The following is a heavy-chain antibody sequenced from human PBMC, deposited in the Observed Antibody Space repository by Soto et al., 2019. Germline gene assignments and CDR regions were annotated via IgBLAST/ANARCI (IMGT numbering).Heavy chain of an antibody. J-gene: IGHJ4*02. D-gene: IGHD3-9*01. CDR1: GGSVSSSSYY. Sequence: QLQLQESGPGLVKPSETLSLTCTVSGGSVSSSSYYWGWVRQPPGKGLEWIGSVYYSGGTYYNPSLESRFTISVDKSKNQFSLKLMSLSAADTAVYYCGRLEGLATISYYFDYWGQGALVTVSS. V-gene: IGHV4-39*01. CDR3: GRLEGLATISYYFDY. CDR2: VYYSGGT.